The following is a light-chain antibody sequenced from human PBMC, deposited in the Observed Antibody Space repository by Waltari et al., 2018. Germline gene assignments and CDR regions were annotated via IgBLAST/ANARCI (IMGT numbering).Light chain of an antibody. Sequence: EIVMTQSPATLSVSPGERATLSCRASQSVSRNLAWYQQKPGQALRLLIYGASTRATGIPGRVGGSWSGTEFTLTISRLQSEDFAVYYCQQYSNWPYTFGQGTKLEIK. CDR1: QSVSRN. V-gene: IGKV3-15*01. CDR3: QQYSNWPYT. J-gene: IGKJ2*01. CDR2: GAS.